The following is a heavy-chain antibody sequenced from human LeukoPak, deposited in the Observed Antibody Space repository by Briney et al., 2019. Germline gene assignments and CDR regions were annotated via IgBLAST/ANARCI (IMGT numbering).Heavy chain of an antibody. CDR3: ARGLWFDY. CDR2: INHSGST. CDR1: GGSFSGYY. D-gene: IGHD3-16*01. J-gene: IGHJ4*02. V-gene: IGHV4-34*01. Sequence: PSETLSLTCAVYGGSFSGYYGSWIRQPPGKGLGWIGEINHSGSTNYNPSLKSRVTISVDTSKNQFSLKLSSVTAADTAVYYCARGLWFDYWGQGTLVTVSS.